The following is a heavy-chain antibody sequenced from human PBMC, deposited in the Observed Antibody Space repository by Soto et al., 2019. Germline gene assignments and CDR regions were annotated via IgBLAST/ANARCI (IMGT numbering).Heavy chain of an antibody. CDR3: ARGYCSGGSCYGGGYDY. D-gene: IGHD2-15*01. CDR1: GFTFSSYW. V-gene: IGHV3-7*04. J-gene: IGHJ4*02. CDR2: LNQDGSEK. Sequence: GSLRLSCAASGFTFSSYWMAWVRQTPGKGLEWVANLNQDGSEKYYVDSVKGRFTISRDNGKRSLYLQIDSLRVEDTAVFYCARGYCSGGSCYGGGYDYWGQGILVTVSS.